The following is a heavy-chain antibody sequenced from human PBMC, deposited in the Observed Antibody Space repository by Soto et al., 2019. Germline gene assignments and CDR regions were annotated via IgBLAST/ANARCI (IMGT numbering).Heavy chain of an antibody. CDR3: ARGGSYYDDSGPYYPFDY. J-gene: IGHJ4*01. D-gene: IGHD3-22*01. CDR1: GYTFTSYD. Sequence: ASVKVSCKASGYTFTSYDINWVRQASGQGLEWMGWMSSDSAKTGYAQRFQGRVTMTGNPSISTAYMELSSLSSEDTAVYYCARGGSYYDDSGPYYPFDYWGQGSLVTVSS. V-gene: IGHV1-8*01. CDR2: MSSDSAKT.